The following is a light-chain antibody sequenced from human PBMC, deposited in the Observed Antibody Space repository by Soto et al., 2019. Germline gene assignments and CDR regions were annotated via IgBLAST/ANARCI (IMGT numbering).Light chain of an antibody. CDR1: QSVSSN. Sequence: IVMTQSPATRSVSQGERATLSCRASQSVSSNLAWYQQKPGQAPRLLIFGASTRATGIPARFSGSGSGTEFTLTIASLQSEDFAVYYCQQYDNWPIPFGQVTRLEIK. J-gene: IGKJ5*01. V-gene: IGKV3-15*01. CDR3: QQYDNWPIP. CDR2: GAS.